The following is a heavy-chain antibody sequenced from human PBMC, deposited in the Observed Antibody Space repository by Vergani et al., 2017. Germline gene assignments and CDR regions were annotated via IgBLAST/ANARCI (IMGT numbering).Heavy chain of an antibody. Sequence: QVQLVQSGAEVKKPGSSVKVSCKASGGTFSSYAISWVRQAPGQGLEWMGGIIPIFGTANYAQKFQGRVTITADESTSTAYMELSSLRSEDTAVYYWASDPDGYSYGYRPNFDYWGQGTLVTVSS. CDR1: GGTFSSYA. V-gene: IGHV1-69*01. J-gene: IGHJ4*02. CDR2: IIPIFGTA. CDR3: ASDPDGYSYGYRPNFDY. D-gene: IGHD5-18*01.